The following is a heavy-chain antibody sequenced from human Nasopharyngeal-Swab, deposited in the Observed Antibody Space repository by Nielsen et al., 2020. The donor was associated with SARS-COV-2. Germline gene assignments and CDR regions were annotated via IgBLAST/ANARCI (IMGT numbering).Heavy chain of an antibody. J-gene: IGHJ4*02. CDR2: ISYEGSIR. CDR1: GFTFNYFG. Sequence: GESLKISCAASGFTFNYFGMHWVRQAPGKGLEWVAFISYEGSIRNYIDSVKGRFTISRDNSKNTLSLQMNSLRADDTAVYYCAKDLRGPYFFWGQGTLVTVSS. D-gene: IGHD2/OR15-2a*01. V-gene: IGHV3-30*18. CDR3: AKDLRGPYFF.